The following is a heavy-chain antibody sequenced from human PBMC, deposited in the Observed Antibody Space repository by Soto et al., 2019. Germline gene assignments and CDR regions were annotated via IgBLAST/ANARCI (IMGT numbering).Heavy chain of an antibody. J-gene: IGHJ6*03. D-gene: IGHD1-26*01. Sequence: EVQLLESGGGLVQPGGSLRLSCAASGFTFSSYAMSWVRQAPGKGLEWVSAISGSGGSTYYADSVKGRFTISRDNSKNTLYLQMNSLRAEDTALYYCATLPRGVGYYYYYMDVWGKGTTVTVSS. CDR3: ATLPRGVGYYYYYMDV. CDR1: GFTFSSYA. V-gene: IGHV3-23*01. CDR2: ISGSGGST.